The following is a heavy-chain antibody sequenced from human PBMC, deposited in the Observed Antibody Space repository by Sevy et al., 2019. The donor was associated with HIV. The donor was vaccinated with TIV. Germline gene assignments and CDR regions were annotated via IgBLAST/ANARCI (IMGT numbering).Heavy chain of an antibody. CDR1: GYTFTGYY. CDR3: VRDDRDGYFDY. CDR2: INPDSGGP. J-gene: IGHJ4*02. V-gene: IGHV1-2*02. Sequence: ASVKVSCKASGYTFTGYYMHWVRQAPGQGLEWMGWINPDSGGPNYAPKFQRRVTLTRETSISTAYMELSRLKSDDTAVYYCVRDDRDGYFDYWGQGTLVTVSS.